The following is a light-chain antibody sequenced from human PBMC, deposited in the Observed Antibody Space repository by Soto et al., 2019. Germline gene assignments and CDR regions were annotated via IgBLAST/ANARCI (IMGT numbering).Light chain of an antibody. V-gene: IGLV1-40*01. CDR3: QSYDSGLGGYVI. Sequence: QAVVTQPPSVSGAPGQRVTISCTGSSSSSGSVYNVHWYQQRPGTAPRLVIYDNSDRPSGVPDRFSGSKSGTSASLAITGLQAEDEADYYCQSYDSGLGGYVIFGGGTQLTVL. CDR2: DNS. J-gene: IGLJ2*01. CDR1: SSSSGSVYN.